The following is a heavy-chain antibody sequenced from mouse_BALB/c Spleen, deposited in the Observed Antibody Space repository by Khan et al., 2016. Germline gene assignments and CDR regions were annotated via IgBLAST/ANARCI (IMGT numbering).Heavy chain of an antibody. CDR2: IWVGGST. V-gene: IGHV2-9*02. Sequence: QVQLKESGPGLVALSQSLSIICTVSGFSLTSYGINWVRQPPGKGMAWLGVIWVGGSTNYNSALMSSLSSSKDNSKSQVCLKMNSLQTDDTAIDYRAIELGGFAYWGRGTLITVSA. J-gene: IGHJ3*01. D-gene: IGHD4-1*01. CDR3: AIELGGFAY. CDR1: GFSLTSYG.